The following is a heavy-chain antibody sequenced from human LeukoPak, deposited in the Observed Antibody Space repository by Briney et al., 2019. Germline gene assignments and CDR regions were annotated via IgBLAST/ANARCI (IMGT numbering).Heavy chain of an antibody. D-gene: IGHD1-26*01. CDR1: GYTLTELS. CDR2: FDPEDGET. J-gene: IGHJ5*02. V-gene: IGHV1-24*01. Sequence: ASVKISCKVSGYTLTELSMHWVRQAPGKGLEWMGGFDPEDGETIYAQKFQGRVTMTEDTSTDTAYMELSSLRSEDTAVYYCVSGSYGWFDPWGQGTLVTVSS. CDR3: VSGSYGWFDP.